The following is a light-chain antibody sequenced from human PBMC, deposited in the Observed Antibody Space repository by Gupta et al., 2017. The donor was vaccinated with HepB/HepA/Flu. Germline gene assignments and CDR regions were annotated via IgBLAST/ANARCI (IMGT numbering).Light chain of an antibody. CDR1: QGIRNE. CDR2: NAS. Sequence: DIPLTQSPSSLSASVGDRVTITCRASQGIRNELTWYQQKPGKVPKRLIQNASPLQNGVPSRFSGSGFGTDFTLTISSRHPEDFGTYYCGQHSSSPNTFGQGTKMEVK. J-gene: IGKJ2*01. V-gene: IGKV1-17*01. CDR3: GQHSSSPNT.